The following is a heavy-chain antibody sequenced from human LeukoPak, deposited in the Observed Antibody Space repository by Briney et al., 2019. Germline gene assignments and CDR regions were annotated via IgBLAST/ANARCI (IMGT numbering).Heavy chain of an antibody. V-gene: IGHV4-59*01. CDR2: IYYSAST. D-gene: IGHD3-22*01. Sequence: PSETLSLTCTVSGDSISSYYWSWIRQPPGKTLEWIGYIYYSASTSYNPSLKSRVTISVDTSKNQFSLKLSSVTAADTAVYYCARGLFNQITMTPYCFDYWGQGTLVTVSS. J-gene: IGHJ4*02. CDR1: GDSISSYY. CDR3: ARGLFNQITMTPYCFDY.